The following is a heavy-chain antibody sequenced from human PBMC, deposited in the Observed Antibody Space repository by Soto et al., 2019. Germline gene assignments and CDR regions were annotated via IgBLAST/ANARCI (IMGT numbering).Heavy chain of an antibody. CDR3: ARDKITGLFDY. Sequence: QMQLQESGPGLVSPSQTLSLTCTVSGGSISSDGDYYRWSWIRQHPGKGLEWIGYIYDSGSPYYHPSLESRVTVSVDTSKNQFSLKLTSVTAADTAVYYCARDKITGLFDYWGQGTLVTVSS. D-gene: IGHD2-8*02. CDR2: IYDSGSP. J-gene: IGHJ4*02. CDR1: GGSISSDGDYYR. V-gene: IGHV4-31*03.